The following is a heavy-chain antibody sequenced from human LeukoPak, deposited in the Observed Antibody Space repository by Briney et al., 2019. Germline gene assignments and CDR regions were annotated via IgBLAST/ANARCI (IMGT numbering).Heavy chain of an antibody. CDR2: IYYSGST. CDR1: GGSISSHY. J-gene: IGHJ4*02. V-gene: IGHV4-59*11. CDR3: ARVITGTTLLEY. D-gene: IGHD1-7*01. Sequence: SETLSLTCTVSGGSISSHYWSWIRQPPGEGLEWIGYIYYSGSTNYNPSLKSRVTISVDTSKNQFSLKLSSVTAADTAVYYCARVITGTTLLEYWGQGTLVTVSS.